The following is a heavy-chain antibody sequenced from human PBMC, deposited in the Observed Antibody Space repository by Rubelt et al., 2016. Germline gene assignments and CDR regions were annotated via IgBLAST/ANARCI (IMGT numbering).Heavy chain of an antibody. CDR3: ARERDDRGDY. J-gene: IGHJ4*02. V-gene: IGHV1-18*01. Sequence: QVQLVQSGAEVQKPGASVKVSCKASGYTFTSYGISWVRQASGQGLEWMGWISAYNGNTNYAQKRQGRVTMTTVTATRTAYMELRSLRSDDTAVDYCARERDDRGDYLGQGTLVTVSS. D-gene: IGHD5-24*01. CDR1: GYTFTSYG. CDR2: ISAYNGNT.